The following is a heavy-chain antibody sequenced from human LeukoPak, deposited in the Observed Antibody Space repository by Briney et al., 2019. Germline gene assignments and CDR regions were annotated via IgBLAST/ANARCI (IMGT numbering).Heavy chain of an antibody. Sequence: GGSLRLSRAASGFTFSSYGMHWVRQAPGKGLEWVAVIWYDGSNKYYADSVKGRFTISRDNSKNTLYLQMNSLRAEDTAVYYCARELRNYYDSSGYSPSFDYWGQGTLVTVSS. V-gene: IGHV3-33*01. D-gene: IGHD3-22*01. CDR1: GFTFSSYG. CDR2: IWYDGSNK. CDR3: ARELRNYYDSSGYSPSFDY. J-gene: IGHJ4*02.